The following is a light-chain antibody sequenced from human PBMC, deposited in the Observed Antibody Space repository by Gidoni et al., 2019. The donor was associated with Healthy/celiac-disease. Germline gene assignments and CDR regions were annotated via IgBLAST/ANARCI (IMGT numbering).Light chain of an antibody. V-gene: IGKV4-1*01. CDR1: QSVLYSSNNKNY. CDR2: WAP. Sequence: IVMTQAPDSLAVSLGERATINCKSSQSVLYSSNNKNYLAWYQQKPGQPPKLLIYWAPTRESGVPDRFSGSGSGTDFTLTISSLQAEDVAVYYCQQYYSTPWTFXQXTKVEIK. CDR3: QQYYSTPWT. J-gene: IGKJ1*01.